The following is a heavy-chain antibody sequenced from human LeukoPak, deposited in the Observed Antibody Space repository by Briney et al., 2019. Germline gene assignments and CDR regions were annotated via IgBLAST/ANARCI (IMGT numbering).Heavy chain of an antibody. CDR2: ISSSGSYT. CDR3: ARASGYYDRVLDY. Sequence: GGSLRPSCAASGFTFSDYYMSWIRQAPGKGLEWVSYISSSGSYTNYADSVKGRFTISRDNAKNSLYLQMNSLRAEDTAVYFCARASGYYDRVLDYWGQGTLVTVSS. D-gene: IGHD3-22*01. V-gene: IGHV3-11*03. J-gene: IGHJ4*02. CDR1: GFTFSDYY.